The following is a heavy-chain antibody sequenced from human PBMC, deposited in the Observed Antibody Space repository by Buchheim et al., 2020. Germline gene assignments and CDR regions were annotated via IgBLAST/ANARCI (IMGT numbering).Heavy chain of an antibody. V-gene: IGHV4-59*01. Sequence: QVQLQESGPGLVKPSETLSLTCTVSGGSISSYYWSWIRQPPGKGLEWIGYIYYSGSTNYNPSLKSRVTISVDTSKNQFSLKLSSVTAADTAVYYCATFPDYYDSSGYYGFDYWGQGTL. CDR3: ATFPDYYDSSGYYGFDY. CDR1: GGSISSYY. D-gene: IGHD3-22*01. CDR2: IYYSGST. J-gene: IGHJ4*02.